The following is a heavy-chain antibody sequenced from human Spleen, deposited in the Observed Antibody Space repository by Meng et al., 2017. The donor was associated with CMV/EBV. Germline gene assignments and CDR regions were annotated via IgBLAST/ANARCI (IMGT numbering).Heavy chain of an antibody. V-gene: IGHV1-2*02. CDR1: GGTFSSYA. J-gene: IGHJ6*02. D-gene: IGHD2-2*01. CDR2: INPNSGGT. CDR3: ARSVCSSTSCYYYGMDV. Sequence: ASVKVSCKASGGTFSSYAISWVRQAPGQGLEWMGWINPNSGGTNYAQKFQGRVTMTRDTSISTAYMELSRLRSDDTAVYYCARSVCSSTSCYYYGMDVWGQGTTVTVSS.